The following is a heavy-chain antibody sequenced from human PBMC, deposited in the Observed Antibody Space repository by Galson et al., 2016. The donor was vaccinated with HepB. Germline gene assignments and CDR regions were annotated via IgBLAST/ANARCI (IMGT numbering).Heavy chain of an antibody. J-gene: IGHJ6*02. CDR2: IWYDANNK. D-gene: IGHD3-22*01. CDR3: ARELIVGPPYYYYGMDV. V-gene: IGHV3-33*01. CDR1: GFNFSDYA. Sequence: SLRLSCAASGFNFSDYAMHWVRQAPGKGLEWVAVIWYDANNKYYAGSVKGRFTISRDNSRKTLYLQMNSLRAEDTAVYYCARELIVGPPYYYYGMDVWGQGTTVTVSS.